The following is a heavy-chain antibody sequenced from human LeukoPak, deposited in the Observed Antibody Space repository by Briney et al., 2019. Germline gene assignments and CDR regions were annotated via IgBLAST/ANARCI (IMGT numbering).Heavy chain of an antibody. CDR1: GYTFTSYA. D-gene: IGHD6-19*01. CDR3: ASSGWYGGAFDI. CDR2: INAGNGNT. J-gene: IGHJ3*02. V-gene: IGHV1-3*01. Sequence: ASVKVSCKASGYTFTSYAMHWVRQAPGQRLEWMGWINAGNGNTKYSQKFQGRVTITRDTSASTAYTELSSLRSEDTAVYYCASSGWYGGAFDIWGQGTMVTVSS.